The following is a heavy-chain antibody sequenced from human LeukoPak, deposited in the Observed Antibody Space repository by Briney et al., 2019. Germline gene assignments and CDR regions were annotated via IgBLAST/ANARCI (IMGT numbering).Heavy chain of an antibody. CDR2: IYYSGST. D-gene: IGHD2-2*01. CDR3: ARHTRYCSSTSCFEMDV. V-gene: IGHV4-39*01. CDR1: GVSISSSSYY. Sequence: SETLSLTCTVSGVSISSSSYYWGWIRQPPGKGLEWIGSIYYSGSTYYNPSLKSRVTISVDTSKNQFSLKLSSVTAADTAVYYCARHTRYCSSTSCFEMDVWGKGTTVTVSS. J-gene: IGHJ6*04.